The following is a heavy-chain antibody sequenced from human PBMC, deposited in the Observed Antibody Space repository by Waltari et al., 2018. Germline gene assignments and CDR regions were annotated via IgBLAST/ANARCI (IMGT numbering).Heavy chain of an antibody. J-gene: IGHJ5*02. V-gene: IGHV2-5*01. D-gene: IGHD4-4*01. CDR3: AHRSGGNYGFWVDP. CDR1: GFSLRTPGAG. Sequence: QISLKESGPTLMKPTQTLTLTCTFPGFSLRTPGAGVGWIRQPPGKALEWLARIYWNDDKGYSPFLKSRLTVTKETSKNQAVLTMTNMDVVDTATYFCAHRSGGNYGFWVDPWGPGTLVTVSS. CDR2: IYWNDDK.